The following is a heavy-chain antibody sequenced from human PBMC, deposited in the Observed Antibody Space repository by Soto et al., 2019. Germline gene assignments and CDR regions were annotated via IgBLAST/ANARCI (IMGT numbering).Heavy chain of an antibody. J-gene: IGHJ4*02. CDR2: YYWDEDE. CDR3: ARGRRRESCWGGDCYYFDV. Sequence: QITLKASGPTLVKPTQTLKLTCTFSGFSFSDGAVGVGWFRQSPGKAPEWLAIYYWDEDEWHSPSLRTRLSISYEAARSQVVLSMVDIDPQDTATYFGARGRRRESCWGGDCYYFDVWGQG. D-gene: IGHD2-21*01. V-gene: IGHV2-5*02. CDR1: GFSFSDGAVG.